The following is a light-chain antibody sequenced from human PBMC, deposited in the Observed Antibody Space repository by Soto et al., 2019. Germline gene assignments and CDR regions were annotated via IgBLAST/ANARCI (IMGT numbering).Light chain of an antibody. J-gene: IGKJ5*01. V-gene: IGKV3-11*01. CDR1: QSVSTY. CDR2: DAS. CDR3: QQYTYWPPIT. Sequence: EIVLPPSPATLSLSPGERATFSCRASQSVSTYLAWSQQKPGQAPRLLIYDASNRATGIPARFSGSGSGTEFTLTISSLQSEDFAVYYCQQYTYWPPITFGQGTRLEIK.